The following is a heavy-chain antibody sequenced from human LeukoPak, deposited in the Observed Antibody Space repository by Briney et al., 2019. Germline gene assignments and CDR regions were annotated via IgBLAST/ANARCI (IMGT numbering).Heavy chain of an antibody. V-gene: IGHV4-59*08. Sequence: PSETLSLTCSVSGGSISSLYWSWIRQPLGKGLEWIGYIYYTGSTNYNPSLKSRVTMFVDMSKNQFSLRLSSVTAADTAVYYCARHRAYSSSSPFDYWGQGTLVTVSS. CDR3: ARHRAYSSSSPFDY. CDR1: GGSISSLY. D-gene: IGHD6-6*01. CDR2: IYYTGST. J-gene: IGHJ4*02.